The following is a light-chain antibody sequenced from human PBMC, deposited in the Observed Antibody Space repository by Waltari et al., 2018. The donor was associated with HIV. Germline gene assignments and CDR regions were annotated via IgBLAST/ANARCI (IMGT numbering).Light chain of an antibody. Sequence: DIVMTQSPDSLSVSLGERATINCKSSQSLLYYSNNKNYLAWYQQKPGLPPKVLSSWASTRESGVPDRFSGSGSGTDFTLTISSLQAEDVAVYYCQQYYESPQVTFGQGTKLEI. CDR2: WAS. V-gene: IGKV4-1*01. CDR1: QSLLYYSNNKNY. CDR3: QQYYESPQVT. J-gene: IGKJ2*01.